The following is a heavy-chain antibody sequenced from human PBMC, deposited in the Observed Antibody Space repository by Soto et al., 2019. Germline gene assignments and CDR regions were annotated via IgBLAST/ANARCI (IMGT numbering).Heavy chain of an antibody. Sequence: SDTLYLTCTVSGVSISSGDYYWSWIRQPPGKGLEWIGYIYYSGSTYYNPSLKSRVTISVDTSKNQFSLKLSSVTAADTAVYYCARDHYVYDILTGYGYYYGMDVWGQGTTVT. CDR3: ARDHYVYDILTGYGYYYGMDV. CDR2: IYYSGST. CDR1: GVSISSGDYY. D-gene: IGHD3-9*01. V-gene: IGHV4-30-4*02. J-gene: IGHJ6*02.